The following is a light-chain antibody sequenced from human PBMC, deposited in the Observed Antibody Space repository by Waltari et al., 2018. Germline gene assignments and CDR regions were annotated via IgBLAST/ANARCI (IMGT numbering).Light chain of an antibody. CDR1: NSYVGSFNS. J-gene: IGLJ2*01. CDR2: EVT. V-gene: IGLV2-14*01. CDR3: SSYAGNDLVI. Sequence: QSALTQPASVSGSPGQSITTSCTGTNSYVGSFNSVPWYQQHPGKAPKLMIYEVTNRPSGLSNRFSGSKSGNTASLTITELQAEDEADYYCSSYAGNDLVIFGGGTKLTVL.